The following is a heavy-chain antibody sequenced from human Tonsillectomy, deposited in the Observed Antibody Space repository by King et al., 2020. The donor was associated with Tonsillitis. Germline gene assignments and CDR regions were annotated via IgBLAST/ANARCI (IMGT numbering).Heavy chain of an antibody. CDR2: MNPNSGDT. CDR1: GYIFSGYY. D-gene: IGHD2-2*01. Sequence: QFQLVQSGAEVKKPGASVKVSCKASGYIFSGYYIHWVRQAPGQGLEWMGWMNPNSGDTDFAQKFQGRVTMTRETSTSTAYMELRGLRSDDTAVSYCARDVGGYCSSTSCYAHRNNWFDPWGQGTLVTVSS. J-gene: IGHJ5*02. CDR3: ARDVGGYCSSTSCYAHRNNWFDP. V-gene: IGHV1-2*02.